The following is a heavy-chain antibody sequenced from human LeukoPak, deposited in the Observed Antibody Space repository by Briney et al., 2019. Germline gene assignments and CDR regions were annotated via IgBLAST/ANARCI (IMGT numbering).Heavy chain of an antibody. D-gene: IGHD4-17*01. CDR3: ARDLNPDYGDYVY. Sequence: GSSVKVSCKASGGTFSSYAISWVRQAPGQGLEWMGRIIPIFGTANYAQQFQGRVTITTGESTSTAYMELSSLRSEDTAVYYCARDLNPDYGDYVYWRQGTLVTVSS. J-gene: IGHJ4*02. CDR1: GGTFSSYA. CDR2: IIPIFGTA. V-gene: IGHV1-69*05.